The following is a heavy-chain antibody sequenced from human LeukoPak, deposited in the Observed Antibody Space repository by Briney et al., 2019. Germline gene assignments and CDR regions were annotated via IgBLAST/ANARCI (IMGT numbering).Heavy chain of an antibody. CDR2: ISERGGST. J-gene: IGHJ4*02. V-gene: IGHV3-23*01. Sequence: PGGSLRLSCVVSGITLSNYGMSWVRQAPGKGLEWVSGISERGGSTNYADSVKGRFIIPRDTSKNTVYLQMNSLRVEDTAVYFCAKRGIVIRAVIIIGFHKEAYYFDYWGQGILVTVSS. CDR3: AKRGIVIRAVIIIGFHKEAYYFDY. D-gene: IGHD3-10*01. CDR1: GITLSNYG.